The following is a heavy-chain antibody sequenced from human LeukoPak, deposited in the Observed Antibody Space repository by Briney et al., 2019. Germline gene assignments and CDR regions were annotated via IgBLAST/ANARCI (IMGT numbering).Heavy chain of an antibody. CDR2: IYPGDSQT. CDR3: ARHVTTTDVSWFDP. J-gene: IGHJ5*02. Sequence: GESLKISCEGFGYSFSDYWIGWARQIPGQSLEWMGIIYPGDSQTNYSPSFQGQVTISADKSISTAYLQWSSLKASDTAMYYCARHVTTTDVSWFDPWGQGTLVTVSS. D-gene: IGHD1-1*01. CDR1: GYSFSDYW. V-gene: IGHV5-51*01.